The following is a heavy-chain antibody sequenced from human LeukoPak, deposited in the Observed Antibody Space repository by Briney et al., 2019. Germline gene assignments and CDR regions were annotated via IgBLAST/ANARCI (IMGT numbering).Heavy chain of an antibody. CDR3: ARELDYCGGDCYYDY. D-gene: IGHD2-21*02. J-gene: IGHJ4*02. CDR2: IWYDGSNK. Sequence: GGSLRLSCAGSRFTFSSYAMHWVRQAPGKGLEWVALIWYDGSNKYYADSVKGRFTISRDNAKNSLYLQMNSLRDEDTAVYYCARELDYCGGDCYYDYWGQGTLVTVSS. CDR1: RFTFSSYA. V-gene: IGHV3-33*01.